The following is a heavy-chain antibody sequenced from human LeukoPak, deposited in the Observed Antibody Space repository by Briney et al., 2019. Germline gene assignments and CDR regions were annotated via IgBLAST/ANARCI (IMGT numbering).Heavy chain of an antibody. CDR1: AGSISSSY. J-gene: IGHJ3*02. Sequence: SHTLSLSCSVSAGSISSSYWSWIRQAPVDELDWLCEIYYSGSTKSHPALKSRVTICVDTSNNQFSLKLSSVTAADTAVYYCAREGMIATGREPAEIWAQGTMVTVSS. D-gene: IGHD3-22*01. V-gene: IGHV4-59*01. CDR2: IYYSGST. CDR3: AREGMIATGREPAEI.